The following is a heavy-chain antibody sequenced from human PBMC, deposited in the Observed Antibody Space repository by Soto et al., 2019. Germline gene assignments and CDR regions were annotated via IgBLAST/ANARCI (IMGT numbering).Heavy chain of an antibody. Sequence: QVQLVESGGGVVQPGRSLGLSCAASGAIFNGYGMHWVRQAPGKGLEWVAVICEDGSKKDYADSAKGRFTISRDNSKNLLNMGMSSLRAEYKSVDYGVRDGRPATSFFGFFDDWGQGTMVTVSS. J-gene: IGHJ4*02. CDR2: ICEDGSKK. V-gene: IGHV3-33*01. D-gene: IGHD2-15*01. CDR3: VRDGRPATSFFGFFDD. CDR1: GAIFNGYG.